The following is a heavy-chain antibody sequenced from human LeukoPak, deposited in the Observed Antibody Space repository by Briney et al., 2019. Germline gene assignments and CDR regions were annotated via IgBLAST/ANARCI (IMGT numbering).Heavy chain of an antibody. V-gene: IGHV4-59*01. CDR3: ARDRIVRFDP. Sequence: SETLSLTCTVSGGSISTYYWSWIRQPPGKGLEWIGYIYYSGSTNYNPSLKSRVTISVDTSKNQFSLKLTSVTAADTAMYYCARDRIVRFDPWGQGTLVTVSS. D-gene: IGHD3-16*02. CDR1: GGSISTYY. J-gene: IGHJ5*02. CDR2: IYYSGST.